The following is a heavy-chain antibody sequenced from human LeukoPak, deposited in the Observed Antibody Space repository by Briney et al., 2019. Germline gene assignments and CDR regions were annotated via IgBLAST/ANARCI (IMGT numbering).Heavy chain of an antibody. CDR1: GFTFDDYG. V-gene: IGHV3-20*04. Sequence: RPGGSLRLSCAASGFTFDDYGMSWVRQAPGKGLELLSGINWNGGSTGYADSVKGRLTISRDNAKNSLYLQLNSLRAEDTALYYCARLATVTTYYYYMDVWGKGTTVTVSS. J-gene: IGHJ6*03. CDR3: ARLATVTTYYYYMDV. CDR2: INWNGGST. D-gene: IGHD4-17*01.